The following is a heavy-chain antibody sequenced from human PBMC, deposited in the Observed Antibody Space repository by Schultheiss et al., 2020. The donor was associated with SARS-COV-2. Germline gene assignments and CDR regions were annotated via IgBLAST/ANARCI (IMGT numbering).Heavy chain of an antibody. D-gene: IGHD5-12*01. J-gene: IGHJ4*02. CDR2: IGTAGDT. CDR3: ARDRSGYDWKFDY. V-gene: IGHV3-13*01. CDR1: GFTFSSYD. Sequence: GGSLRLSCAASGFTFSSYDMHWVRQATGKGLEWVSAIGTAGDTYYPGSVKGRFTISRDNAKNSLYLQMNSLRAEDTAVYYCARDRSGYDWKFDYWGQGTLVTVSS.